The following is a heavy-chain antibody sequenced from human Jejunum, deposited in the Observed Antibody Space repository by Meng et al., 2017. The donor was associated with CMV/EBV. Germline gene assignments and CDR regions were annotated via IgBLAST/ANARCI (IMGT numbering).Heavy chain of an antibody. J-gene: IGHJ6*02. Sequence: NSHGMNWVRQDPGKGLEWISYISVGATVINYADSVRGRFTISRDNAKNSLYLQMNSLRVEDTAVYYCAKRINLGRGRIMDYYGMDVWGQGTTVTVSS. D-gene: IGHD3-10*01. CDR3: AKRINLGRGRIMDYYGMDV. V-gene: IGHV3-48*04. CDR1: NSHG. CDR2: ISVGATVI.